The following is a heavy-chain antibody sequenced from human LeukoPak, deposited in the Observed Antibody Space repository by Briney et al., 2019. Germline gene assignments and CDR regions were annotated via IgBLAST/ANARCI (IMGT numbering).Heavy chain of an antibody. D-gene: IGHD4-23*01. V-gene: IGHV4-39*07. CDR2: IYYRGNT. CDR1: GGSFTDYY. J-gene: IGHJ4*02. CDR3: ARVPVDYGGNFFDY. Sequence: PSETLSLTCTVSGGSFTDYYWGWIRQPPGKGLEWIGSIYYRGNTFYNPSLRNRVSISIDTSKGRFSLNLNSVTAADTAVYYCARVPVDYGGNFFDYWGQGTLVTVSS.